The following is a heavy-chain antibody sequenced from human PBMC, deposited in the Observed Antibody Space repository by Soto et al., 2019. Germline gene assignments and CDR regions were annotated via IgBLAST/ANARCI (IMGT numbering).Heavy chain of an antibody. CDR1: GGSISNYY. CDR3: ARNPQGPGDFDV. CDR2: IYSVGST. J-gene: IGHJ4*02. Sequence: PSETLSLTCTVCGGSISNYYWSWIQKPPGKGLDWIAHIYSVGSTHYTPSLKSRVTISLGPSESQLYLSLTSVTAADTAVYYCARNPQGPGDFDVWGPGTLVTVSS. V-gene: IGHV4-59*01.